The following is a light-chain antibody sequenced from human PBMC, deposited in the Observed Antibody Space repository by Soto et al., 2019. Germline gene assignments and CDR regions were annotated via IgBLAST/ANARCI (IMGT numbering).Light chain of an antibody. V-gene: IGKV4-1*01. CDR3: QQYFIAPLT. CDR2: WAF. Sequence: DIVMTQSPDSLAVSLGERATINCKSSQSVLVTPDNKNNLAWYQQKPGQPPRLLIYWAFFRESGVPDRFSGSGSRTDFTLTISNLRAEDVAVYYCQQYFIAPLTFGGGTKVEIK. J-gene: IGKJ4*01. CDR1: QSVLVTPDNKNN.